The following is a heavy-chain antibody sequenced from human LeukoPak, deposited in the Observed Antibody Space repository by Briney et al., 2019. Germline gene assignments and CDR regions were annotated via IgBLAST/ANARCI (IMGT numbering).Heavy chain of an antibody. J-gene: IGHJ4*02. CDR3: ARDAPYEYYFDY. D-gene: IGHD5-12*01. Sequence: GGSLRLSCAASVFTFSSYAMSWIRQAPGKGLEWVSYISSSGSTIYYADSVKGRFTISRDNAKNSLYLQMNSLRAEDTAVYYCARDAPYEYYFDYWGQGTLVTVSS. CDR2: ISSSGSTI. CDR1: VFTFSSYA. V-gene: IGHV3-11*01.